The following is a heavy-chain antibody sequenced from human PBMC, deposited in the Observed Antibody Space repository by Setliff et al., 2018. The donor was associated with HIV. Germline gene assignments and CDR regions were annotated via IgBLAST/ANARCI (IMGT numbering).Heavy chain of an antibody. CDR3: ARGGTSSNWFRA. Sequence: ETLSLTCIVSGASISFDTWSWIRQPPGKGLQWIGFIYNSATTNYNPSLKSRVTMSLDTSKNQLSLKLTSVTAADTAVYYCARGGTSSNWFRAWGQGTLVTVSS. CDR1: GASISFDT. J-gene: IGHJ5*02. D-gene: IGHD2-2*01. CDR2: IYNSATT. V-gene: IGHV4-59*01.